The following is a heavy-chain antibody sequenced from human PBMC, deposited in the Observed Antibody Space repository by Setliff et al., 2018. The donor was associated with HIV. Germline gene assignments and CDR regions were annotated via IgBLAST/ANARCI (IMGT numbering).Heavy chain of an antibody. D-gene: IGHD7-27*01. CDR2: IYSSRST. V-gene: IGHV4-61*09. Sequence: SETLSLTCSVSGASIISSLYYWSWIRQPAGQGLEWIGHIYSSRSTTYNPSLKSRVTISVDTSKNQFSLKVSSVTAADTAVYYCAGRPWRWGNDYWGQGTLVTVSS. CDR3: AGRPWRWGNDY. J-gene: IGHJ4*02. CDR1: GASIISSLYY.